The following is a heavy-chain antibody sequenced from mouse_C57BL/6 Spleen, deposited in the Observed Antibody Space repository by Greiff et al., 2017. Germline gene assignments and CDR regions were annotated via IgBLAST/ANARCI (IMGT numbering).Heavy chain of an antibody. Sequence: EVQRVESGGGLVKPGGSLKLSCAASGFTFSDYGMHWVRQAPEKGLEWVAYISSGSSTIYYADTVKGRFTISRDNAKNTLFLQMTSLRSEDTAMYYCARRITTVVDPFAYWGQGTLVTVSA. CDR1: GFTFSDYG. J-gene: IGHJ3*01. CDR3: ARRITTVVDPFAY. D-gene: IGHD1-1*01. V-gene: IGHV5-17*01. CDR2: ISSGSSTI.